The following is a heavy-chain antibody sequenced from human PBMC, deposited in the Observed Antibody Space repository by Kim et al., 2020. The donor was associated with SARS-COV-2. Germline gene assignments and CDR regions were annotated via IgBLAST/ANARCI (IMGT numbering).Heavy chain of an antibody. D-gene: IGHD3-22*01. J-gene: IGHJ4*02. Sequence: SETLSLTCNVSGGTVSSSDYYWSWIRQSPGKGLEWIGYIFFSGSTYYNKSLRSRVVISLDASKNQFSLKLTSVTAADTAVYYCVRDNPVITHYFDFWGQGILVTVSS. CDR3: VRDNPVITHYFDF. V-gene: IGHV4-30-4*01. CDR1: GGTVSSSDYY. CDR2: IFFSGST.